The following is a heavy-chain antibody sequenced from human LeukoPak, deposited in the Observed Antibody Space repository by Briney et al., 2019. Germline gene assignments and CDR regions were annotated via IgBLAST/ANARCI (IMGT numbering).Heavy chain of an antibody. CDR2: ISPSGGST. J-gene: IGHJ3*02. V-gene: IGHV1-46*01. Sequence: ASVKVSCKAFGYTFTGYWMHWVRQAPGQGPEWMGVISPSGGSTIYAQKFQGRVTMTRNTSISTAYMELSSLRSEDTAVYYCARRSITMIVVVSDAFDIWGQGTMVTVSS. CDR1: GYTFTGYW. CDR3: ARRSITMIVVVSDAFDI. D-gene: IGHD3-22*01.